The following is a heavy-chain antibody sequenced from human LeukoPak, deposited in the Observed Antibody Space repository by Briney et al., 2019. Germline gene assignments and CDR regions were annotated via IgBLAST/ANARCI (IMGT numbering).Heavy chain of an antibody. CDR1: GFIVSGTY. Sequence: GGSLRLSCAASGFIVSGTYLTWVRLASGKGLEWVSVLYSNGVIKYADSVKGRFTISRDNAKNTLYLQMNSLRAEDTAIYYCFREGGDWGQGTLVTVSS. V-gene: IGHV3-53*01. D-gene: IGHD3-10*01. CDR2: LYSNGVI. CDR3: FREGGD. J-gene: IGHJ4*02.